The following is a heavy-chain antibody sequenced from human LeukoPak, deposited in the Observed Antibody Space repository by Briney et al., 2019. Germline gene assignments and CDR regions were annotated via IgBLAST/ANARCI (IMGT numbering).Heavy chain of an antibody. CDR2: IYYSGST. Sequence: SETLSLTCTVSGGSISSSSYYWGWIRQPPGKGLEWIGSIYYSGSTYYNPSLKSRVTISVDTSKNQFSLKLSSVTAADTAVYYCARDISTITGTTRWFDPWGQGTLVTVSS. CDR1: GGSISSSSYY. V-gene: IGHV4-39*07. J-gene: IGHJ5*02. CDR3: ARDISTITGTTRWFDP. D-gene: IGHD1-20*01.